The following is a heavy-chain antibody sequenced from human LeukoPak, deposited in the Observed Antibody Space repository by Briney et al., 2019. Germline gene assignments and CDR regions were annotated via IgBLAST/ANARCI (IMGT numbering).Heavy chain of an antibody. V-gene: IGHV4-39*01. J-gene: IGHJ4*02. CDR1: GGSISSSSYY. Sequence: SETLSLTCTVSGGSISSSSYYWGWIRQPPGKGLEWIGSIYYSGSTYYNPSLKSRVTISVDTPKNQFSLKLSSVTAADTAVYYCARHRTQPGIAAAGSYYFDYWGQGTLVTVSS. CDR3: ARHRTQPGIAAAGSYYFDY. CDR2: IYYSGST. D-gene: IGHD6-13*01.